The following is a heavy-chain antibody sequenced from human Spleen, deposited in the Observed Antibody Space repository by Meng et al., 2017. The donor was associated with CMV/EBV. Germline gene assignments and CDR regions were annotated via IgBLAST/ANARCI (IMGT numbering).Heavy chain of an antibody. CDR1: GFTFSNYW. CDR3: ARRVAALGLDY. Sequence: SCAASGFTFSNYWMHCVRQVPGKGLVWVSRINSDGSSTNYADSVKGRFTISRDNAKNTLFLQMNSLRAEDTAVYYCARRVAALGLDYWGQGTLVTVSS. D-gene: IGHD6-13*01. V-gene: IGHV3-74*01. J-gene: IGHJ4*02. CDR2: INSDGSST.